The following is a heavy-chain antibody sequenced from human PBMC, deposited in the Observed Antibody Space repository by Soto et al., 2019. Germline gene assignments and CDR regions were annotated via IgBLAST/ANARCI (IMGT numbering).Heavy chain of an antibody. V-gene: IGHV4-61*01. Sequence: SETLSLSCSVSGDSVSSDRYFWTWIRQPPGKGLEWIAYISYTGDTNYNPSLKSRVTISVDTSRNQFSLTLTSVTAADTAVYFCARIVVGATVDLWGQGSLVTVS. CDR1: GDSVSSDRYF. J-gene: IGHJ5*02. CDR3: ARIVVGATVDL. CDR2: ISYTGDT. D-gene: IGHD1-26*01.